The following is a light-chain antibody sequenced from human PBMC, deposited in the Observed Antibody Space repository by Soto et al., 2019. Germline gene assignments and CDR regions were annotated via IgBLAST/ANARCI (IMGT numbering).Light chain of an antibody. CDR3: QKYYSGLGT. CDR1: QGINNN. V-gene: IGKV1-27*01. Sequence: DIQMTQSPSSQSASVGDRVTITCRASQGINNNLAWYQHKPGKVPKLLIYAASTLQSGVPSRFSGSGSGTDFTLTISNLQPEDVATYYWQKYYSGLGTFGQGTKVEIK. J-gene: IGKJ1*01. CDR2: AAS.